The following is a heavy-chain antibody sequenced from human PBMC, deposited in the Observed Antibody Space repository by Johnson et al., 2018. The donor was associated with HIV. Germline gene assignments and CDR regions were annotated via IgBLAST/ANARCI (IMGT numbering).Heavy chain of an antibody. CDR1: GFTFSSYA. V-gene: IGHV3-30*14. D-gene: IGHD2-21*01. Sequence: VQLVESGGGVVQPGRSLRLSCEASGFTFSSYAMHWVRQTSGKGLEWVASISYDGGNKYYADSVKGRFTISRDNSKNTLYLQMNSLRAEDTAVYYCAKEIAVGDAFDIWGQGTMVTVSS. J-gene: IGHJ3*02. CDR2: ISYDGGNK. CDR3: AKEIAVGDAFDI.